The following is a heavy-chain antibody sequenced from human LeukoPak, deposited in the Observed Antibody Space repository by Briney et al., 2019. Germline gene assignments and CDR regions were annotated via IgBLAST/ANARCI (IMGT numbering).Heavy chain of an antibody. Sequence: GGSLRLSCAASGFTFSNAWMSWVRQAPGKGLQWVGRIKSKTDGGTTDYAAPVKGRFTISRDDSKNTLYLQMNSLKTEDTAVYYCTTLPYSGSMEYFQHWGQGTLVTVSS. J-gene: IGHJ1*01. V-gene: IGHV3-15*01. D-gene: IGHD1-26*01. CDR3: TTLPYSGSMEYFQH. CDR2: IKSKTDGGTT. CDR1: GFTFSNAW.